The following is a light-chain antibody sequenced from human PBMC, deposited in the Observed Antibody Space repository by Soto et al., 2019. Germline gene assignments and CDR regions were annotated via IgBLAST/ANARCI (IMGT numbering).Light chain of an antibody. CDR1: QSVSSSY. J-gene: IGKJ4*01. Sequence: EIVLTQSPGTLSLSPGERATLSCRASQSVSSSYLAWYQQKPGQAPRLLIYGASSRATGLPHRFSGSGSGTDITLTISRLEPEDFAVYYCQQYGSSPLTFGGGTKVEIK. CDR3: QQYGSSPLT. V-gene: IGKV3-20*01. CDR2: GAS.